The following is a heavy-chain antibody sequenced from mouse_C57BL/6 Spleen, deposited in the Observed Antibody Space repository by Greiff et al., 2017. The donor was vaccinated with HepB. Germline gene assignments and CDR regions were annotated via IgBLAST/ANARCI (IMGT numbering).Heavy chain of an antibody. CDR1: GYSITSGYY. V-gene: IGHV3-6*01. Sequence: VQLKESGPGLVKPSQSLSLTCSVTGYSITSGYYWNWIRQFPGNKLEWMGYISYDGSNNYNPSLKNRISITRDTSKNQFFLKLNSVTTEDTATYYCAREGWLGYAMDYWGQGTSVTVSS. CDR3: AREGWLGYAMDY. D-gene: IGHD1-1*02. CDR2: ISYDGSN. J-gene: IGHJ4*01.